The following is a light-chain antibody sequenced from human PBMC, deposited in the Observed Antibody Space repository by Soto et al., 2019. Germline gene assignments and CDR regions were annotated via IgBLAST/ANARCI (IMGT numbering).Light chain of an antibody. Sequence: DIQMTQSPSSLSASVGDRVTITCQASQDISNYLNWYQQKPGKAPKLLIYDASNLETGVPSRFNGSGSGTDFTVTLSSLQPEGIAPYDCQQYDNLPQALTFRGGTKVEIK. J-gene: IGKJ4*01. CDR1: QDISNY. CDR3: QQYDNLPQALT. CDR2: DAS. V-gene: IGKV1-33*01.